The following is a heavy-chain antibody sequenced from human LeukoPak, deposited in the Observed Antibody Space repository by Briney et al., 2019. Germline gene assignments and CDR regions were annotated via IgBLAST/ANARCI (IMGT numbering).Heavy chain of an antibody. Sequence: GRSLRLSCAASGFTFDDYAMHWVRQAPGKGLEWVSGISWNSGSIGYADSVKGRFTISRDNAKNSLYLQMNSLRAEDTASYYCAKGRAAASYNWFDPWGQGTLVTVSS. J-gene: IGHJ5*02. D-gene: IGHD6-13*01. CDR2: ISWNSGSI. V-gene: IGHV3-9*01. CDR3: AKGRAAASYNWFDP. CDR1: GFTFDDYA.